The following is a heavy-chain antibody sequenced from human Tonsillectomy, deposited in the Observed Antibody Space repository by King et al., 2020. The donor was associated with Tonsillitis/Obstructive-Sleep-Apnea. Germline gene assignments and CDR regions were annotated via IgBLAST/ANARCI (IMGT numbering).Heavy chain of an antibody. J-gene: IGHJ1*01. CDR2: SRPYDGDT. Sequence: QLVQSGAEVKKPGASVKVSCKASGYTFTSYDITWVRQAPGQGLEWMGWSRPYDGDTNYAQKLQGRVTMTSDTSTTTAYMELMSLRSDDTAVYYCARYYYDSSGYYHGYFQHWGQGTLVTVSS. CDR1: GYTFTSYD. V-gene: IGHV1-18*01. CDR3: ARYYYDSSGYYHGYFQH. D-gene: IGHD3-22*01.